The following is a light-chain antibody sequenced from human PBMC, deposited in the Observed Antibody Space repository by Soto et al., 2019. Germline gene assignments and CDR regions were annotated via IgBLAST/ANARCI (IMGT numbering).Light chain of an antibody. Sequence: QSGLTQPASVSGSPGQSITISCTGTSSDIGDYNYVSWYQQYPGKVPKLMIFDVSNRPSGVSNRFSGSKSGNTASLTISGLQAEDEADYYCSSYTSTSTLVVFGGGTKLTVL. CDR1: SSDIGDYNY. J-gene: IGLJ2*01. V-gene: IGLV2-14*01. CDR3: SSYTSTSTLVV. CDR2: DVS.